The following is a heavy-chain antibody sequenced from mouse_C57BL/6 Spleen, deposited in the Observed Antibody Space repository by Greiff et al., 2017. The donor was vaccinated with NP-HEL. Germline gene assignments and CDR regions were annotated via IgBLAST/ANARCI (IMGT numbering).Heavy chain of an antibody. V-gene: IGHV1-19*01. CDR3: ARSVIYYDYDDGFAY. Sequence: VQLQQSGPVLVKPGASVKMSCKASGYTFTDYYMNWVKQSPGKSLEWIGDINPYNGGTSYKQTFKGRATLTVDKSSSTAYMELNSLTSEDSAVYYCARSVIYYDYDDGFAYWGQGTLVTVSA. D-gene: IGHD2-4*01. CDR1: GYTFTDYY. CDR2: INPYNGGT. J-gene: IGHJ3*01.